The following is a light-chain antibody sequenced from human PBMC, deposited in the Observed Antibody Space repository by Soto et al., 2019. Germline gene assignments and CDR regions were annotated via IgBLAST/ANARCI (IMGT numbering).Light chain of an antibody. Sequence: QSALTQPASVSGSPGQSITISCTGTSSDVGSTFNYVSWYQHHPGKAPRLIMSDVNHRPSGVSDRFSGSKSGNTASLTISGLQAEDEGHYFCSAYSTGSTPVLFGGGTKLNVL. CDR2: DVN. V-gene: IGLV2-14*03. J-gene: IGLJ3*02. CDR1: SSDVGSTFNY. CDR3: SAYSTGSTPVL.